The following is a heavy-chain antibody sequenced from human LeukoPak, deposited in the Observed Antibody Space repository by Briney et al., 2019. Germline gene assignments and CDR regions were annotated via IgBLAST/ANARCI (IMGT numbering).Heavy chain of an antibody. CDR1: GDSISSGSYY. CDR2: IYYSGST. CDR3: ARGPIVLMVYAIAGAFDI. Sequence: SETLSLTCTVSGDSISSGSYYWGWIRQPPGKGLEWIRSIYYSGSTYYNPSLKSRVTISVDTSKNQFSLKLSSVTAADTAVYYCARGPIVLMVYAIAGAFDIWGQGTMVTVSS. D-gene: IGHD2-8*01. V-gene: IGHV4-39*07. J-gene: IGHJ3*02.